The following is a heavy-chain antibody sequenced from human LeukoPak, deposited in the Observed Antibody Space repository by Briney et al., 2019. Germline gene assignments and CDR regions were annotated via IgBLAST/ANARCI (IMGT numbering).Heavy chain of an antibody. D-gene: IGHD3-3*01. CDR2: ISGSGGST. Sequence: GGSLRLSCAASGFTFSSYAMSWVHQAPGKGLGWVSAISGSGGSTYYADSVKGRFTISRDNSKNTLYLQMNSLRAEDTAVSSCAKFEGYDFWSGYYRVDYWGQGTLVTVSS. CDR1: GFTFSSYA. J-gene: IGHJ4*02. V-gene: IGHV3-23*01. CDR3: AKFEGYDFWSGYYRVDY.